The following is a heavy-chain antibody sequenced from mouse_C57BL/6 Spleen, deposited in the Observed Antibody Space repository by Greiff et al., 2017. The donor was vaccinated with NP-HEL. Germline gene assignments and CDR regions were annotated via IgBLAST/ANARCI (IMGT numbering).Heavy chain of an antibody. Sequence: EVQLMESGGGLVKPGGSLKLSCAASGFTFSDYGMHWVRQAPEKGLEWVAYISSGSSTIHYADTVKGRFTISRDNANNTRFLQMTSLRSEDTAMYYCARRPYGSSGGNYFDYWGQGTTLTVSS. CDR2: ISSGSSTI. J-gene: IGHJ2*01. CDR3: ARRPYGSSGGNYFDY. V-gene: IGHV5-17*01. CDR1: GFTFSDYG. D-gene: IGHD1-1*01.